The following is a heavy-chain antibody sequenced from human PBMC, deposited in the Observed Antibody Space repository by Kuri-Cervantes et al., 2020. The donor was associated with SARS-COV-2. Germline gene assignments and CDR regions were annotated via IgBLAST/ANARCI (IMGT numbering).Heavy chain of an antibody. D-gene: IGHD4-17*01. CDR1: GFTFSSYG. J-gene: IGHJ4*02. Sequence: GGSLRLSCAASGFTFSSYGMHWVRQAPGKGLEWVAVISYDGSNKYYADSVKGRFTISRDNSKNTLYLQMNSLRAEDTAVYYCAKRMNDYGDMRDYWGQGTLVTVSS. CDR3: AKRMNDYGDMRDY. V-gene: IGHV3-30*18. CDR2: ISYDGSNK.